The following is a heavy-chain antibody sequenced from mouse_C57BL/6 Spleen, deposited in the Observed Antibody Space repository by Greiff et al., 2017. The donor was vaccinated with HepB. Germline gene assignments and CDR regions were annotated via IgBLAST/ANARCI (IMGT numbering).Heavy chain of an antibody. CDR1: GFTFSDYG. D-gene: IGHD1-1*01. CDR3: ARPGYYGSRYFDV. CDR2: ISSGSSTI. V-gene: IGHV5-17*01. Sequence: EVKLVESGGGLVKPGGSLKLSCAASGFTFSDYGMHWVRHAPEKGLEWVAYISSGSSTIYYADTVKGRFTISRDNAKNTLFLQMTSLRSEDTAMYYCARPGYYGSRYFDVWGTGTTVTVSS. J-gene: IGHJ1*03.